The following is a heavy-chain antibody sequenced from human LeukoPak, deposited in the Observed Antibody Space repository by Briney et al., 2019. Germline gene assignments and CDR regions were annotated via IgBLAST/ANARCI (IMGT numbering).Heavy chain of an antibody. CDR2: ISSSGSTI. J-gene: IGHJ6*04. CDR3: AELGITMIGGV. V-gene: IGHV3-11*04. D-gene: IGHD3-10*02. CDR1: GFTFSNAW. Sequence: GGSLRLSCAAYGFTFSNAWMSWVRQAPGKGLEWVSYISSSGSTIYYADSVKGRFTISRDNAKNSLYLQMNSLRAEDTAVYYCAELGITMIGGVWGKGTTVTISS.